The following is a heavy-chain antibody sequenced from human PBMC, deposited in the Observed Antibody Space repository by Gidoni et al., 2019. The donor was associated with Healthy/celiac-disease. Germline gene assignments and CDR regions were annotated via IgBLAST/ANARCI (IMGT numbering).Heavy chain of an antibody. CDR2: ISSSGSTI. D-gene: IGHD3-3*01. V-gene: IGHV3-48*03. Sequence: EVQLVESGGGLVQPGGSLRLSCAASGFTFSSYEMNWVRQAPGKGLEWVSYISSSGSTIYYADSVKGRFTISRDNAKNSLYLQMNSLRAEDTAVYYCASVVGYYDFWSGYRGYYYYGMDVWGQGTTVTVSS. CDR1: GFTFSSYE. CDR3: ASVVGYYDFWSGYRGYYYYGMDV. J-gene: IGHJ6*02.